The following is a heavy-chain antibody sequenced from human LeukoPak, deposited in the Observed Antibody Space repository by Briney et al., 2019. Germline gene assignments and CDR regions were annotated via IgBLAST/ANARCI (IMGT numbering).Heavy chain of an antibody. V-gene: IGHV3-15*01. CDR3: TTALTK. Sequence: GGSLRLSCAASGLTFSNTWMNWVRQAPGKGPEWVGRIKTETGGGTTDYAAPVKGRFTISRDDSENTLYLQMNSLKTEDTAVYYCTTALTKWGQGTLVTVSS. CDR2: IKTETGGGTT. J-gene: IGHJ4*02. CDR1: GLTFSNTW. D-gene: IGHD3-3*01.